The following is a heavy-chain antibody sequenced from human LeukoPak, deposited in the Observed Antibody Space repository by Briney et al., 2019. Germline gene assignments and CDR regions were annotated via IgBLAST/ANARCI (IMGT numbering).Heavy chain of an antibody. V-gene: IGHV3-23*01. CDR1: GFTFSSYA. CDR2: ISGSGGST. Sequence: GGSLRLSCAASGFTFSSYAMSWVRQAPGKGQEWVSAISGSGGSTYYADSVKGRFTISRDNSKNTLYLQMNSLRAEDTAVYYCAKDGSTSLNWNYVSFWNYWGQGTLVTVSS. D-gene: IGHD1-7*01. CDR3: AKDGSTSLNWNYVSFWNY. J-gene: IGHJ4*02.